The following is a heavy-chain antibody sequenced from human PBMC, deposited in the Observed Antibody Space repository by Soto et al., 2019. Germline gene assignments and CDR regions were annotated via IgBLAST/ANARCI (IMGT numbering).Heavy chain of an antibody. CDR2: ISPYTGNT. D-gene: IGHD3-16*01. CDR3: VMVDNYVTPTPKYV. V-gene: IGHV1-18*01. CDR1: GYIFVNYG. Sequence: QVQLVQSGDEVKKPGASVKVSCKASGYIFVNYGIAWVRQAPRQGLEWMGWISPYTGNTHSASKVQGRLTMTTDTSTSTAYMQLGSLTSDATAVYYCVMVDNYVTPTPKYVWGQGTTVTVSS. J-gene: IGHJ6*02.